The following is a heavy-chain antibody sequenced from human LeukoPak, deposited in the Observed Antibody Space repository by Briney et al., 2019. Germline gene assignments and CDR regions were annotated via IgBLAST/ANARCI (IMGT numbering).Heavy chain of an antibody. J-gene: IGHJ4*02. CDR3: AKFLPTHIVVANYYFDY. CDR1: GFTFSSYA. V-gene: IGHV3-23*01. CDR2: ISGSGGST. Sequence: GGSLRLSCAASGFTFSSYAMSWVRQAPAKWLEWVSAISGSGGSTHYADSVKGRFTISRDNSKNTLYLQMNSLRAEDTAVYYCAKFLPTHIVVANYYFDYWGQGTLVTVSS. D-gene: IGHD2-21*01.